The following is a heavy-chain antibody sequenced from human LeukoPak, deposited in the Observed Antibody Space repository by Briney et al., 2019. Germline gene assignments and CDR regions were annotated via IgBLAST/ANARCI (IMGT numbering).Heavy chain of an antibody. CDR1: GSSISGSYY. J-gene: IGHJ4*02. V-gene: IGHV4-39*01. Sequence: SETLSLTCTVSGSSISGSYYWGWIRQPPGKGLEWIGSIYYSGSTYYNPSLKSRVTISVDTSKNQFSLKLSSVTAADTAVYYCARPDYDILTGSSPDWGQGTLVTVSS. CDR2: IYYSGST. D-gene: IGHD3-9*01. CDR3: ARPDYDILTGSSPD.